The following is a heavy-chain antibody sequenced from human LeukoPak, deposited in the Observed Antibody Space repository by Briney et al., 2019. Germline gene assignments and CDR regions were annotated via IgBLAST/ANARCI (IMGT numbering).Heavy chain of an antibody. CDR2: ISSSSSYI. Sequence: GGSLRLSCAASGFTFSSYSMNWVRQAPGKGLEWVSSISSSSSYIYYADSVKGRFTISRDNAKNSLYLQMNSLRAEDTAVYYCARARPAVTHGDYWGQGTLVTVSS. V-gene: IGHV3-21*04. CDR1: GFTFSSYS. J-gene: IGHJ4*02. CDR3: ARARPAVTHGDY. D-gene: IGHD4-17*01.